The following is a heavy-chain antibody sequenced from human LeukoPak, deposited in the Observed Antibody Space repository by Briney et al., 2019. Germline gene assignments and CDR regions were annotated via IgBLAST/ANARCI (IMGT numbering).Heavy chain of an antibody. CDR2: IYYSGST. V-gene: IGHV4-59*12. D-gene: IGHD3-3*01. J-gene: IGHJ5*02. CDR3: ARERGRPIFGVVKHWFDP. CDR1: GGSISSYY. Sequence: SETLSLTCTVSGGSISSYYWSWIRQPPGKGLEWIGYIYYSGSTNYNPSLKSRVTISVDTSKNQFSLKLSSVTAADTAVYYCARERGRPIFGVVKHWFDPWGQGNLVTVSS.